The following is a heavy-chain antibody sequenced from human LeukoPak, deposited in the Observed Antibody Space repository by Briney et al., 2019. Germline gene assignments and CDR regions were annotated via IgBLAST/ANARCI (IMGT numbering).Heavy chain of an antibody. CDR3: ARVGRYDGFDI. CDR2: IYHSGST. CDR1: GYSISSGYY. Sequence: SETLSLTCTVSGYSISSGYYWGWIRQPPGKGLEWIGTIYHSGSTYYNPSLKSRVTISLDTSKNQFSLRLNSVTAADTAVYYCARVGRYDGFDIWGQGTMVTISS. V-gene: IGHV4-38-2*02. J-gene: IGHJ3*02. D-gene: IGHD3-16*01.